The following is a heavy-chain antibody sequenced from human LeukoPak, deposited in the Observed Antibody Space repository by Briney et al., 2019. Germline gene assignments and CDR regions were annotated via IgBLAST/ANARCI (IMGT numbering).Heavy chain of an antibody. V-gene: IGHV3-23*01. J-gene: IGHJ5*02. CDR2: ISGSGGST. CDR3: AKDGQNYDFWSGYSENNWFDP. Sequence: GGSLRLSCAASGFTFSSYAVSWVRQAPGKGLEWVSAISGSGGSTYYADSVKGRFTISRDNSKNTLYRQMNSLRAEDTAVYYCAKDGQNYDFWSGYSENNWFDPWGQGTLVTVSS. D-gene: IGHD3-3*01. CDR1: GFTFSSYA.